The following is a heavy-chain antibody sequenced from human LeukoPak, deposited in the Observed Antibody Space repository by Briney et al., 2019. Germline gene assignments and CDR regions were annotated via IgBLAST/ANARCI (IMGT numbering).Heavy chain of an antibody. Sequence: PSQTLSLTCTVSGGSIISGDYYWSWIRQPPGKGLEWIGYIYYSGSTYYTPSFKSRVTISEDTSKNQFSLKLRSVTAADTAVYYCVSGYSGYDFSYWGQGTLVTVSS. V-gene: IGHV4-30-4*01. CDR1: GGSIISGDYY. D-gene: IGHD5-12*01. CDR2: IYYSGST. CDR3: VSGYSGYDFSY. J-gene: IGHJ4*02.